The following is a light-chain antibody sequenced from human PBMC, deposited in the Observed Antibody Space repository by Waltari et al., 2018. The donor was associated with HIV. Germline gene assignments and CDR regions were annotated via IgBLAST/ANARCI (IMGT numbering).Light chain of an antibody. V-gene: IGLV2-14*01. Sequence: QSPLTQPASASGSPGQSITISCTGTSIDVGGYNYFSWYQQHPVKAPKLMIYEGSNLPSGVSKRFSGSKSGNTASLTISGLQAEDEADYYCSSYTSSSTLFSWVFGGGTKLTVL. CDR1: SIDVGGYNY. CDR3: SSYTSSSTLFSWV. J-gene: IGLJ3*02. CDR2: EGS.